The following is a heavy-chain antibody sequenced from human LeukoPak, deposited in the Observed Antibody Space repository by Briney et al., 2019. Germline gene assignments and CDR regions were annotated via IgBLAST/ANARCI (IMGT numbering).Heavy chain of an antibody. V-gene: IGHV3-23*01. CDR1: GCTFSSYA. Sequence: GGSLRLSCAASGCTFSSYAMSWVRQAPGKGLEWVSAISGSGGSTYYADSVKGRFTISRDNSKNTLYLQMNSLRAEDTAVYYCAKAGQYYYDSSGYSNYYYMDVWGKGTTVTVSS. CDR2: ISGSGGST. CDR3: AKAGQYYYDSSGYSNYYYMDV. D-gene: IGHD3-22*01. J-gene: IGHJ6*03.